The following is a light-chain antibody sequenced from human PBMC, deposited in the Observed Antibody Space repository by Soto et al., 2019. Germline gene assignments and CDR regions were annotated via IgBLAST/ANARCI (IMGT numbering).Light chain of an antibody. V-gene: IGKV3-15*01. Sequence: EMVMTQSPATLSVSPGERATLSCRASQSVSSNLAWYQQKPAQAPRLLIYGASTRATAIPDRFSGSGSGTDFTLTISSLQSEDFAVYYCQQYNSSPQTFGQGTKLEIK. CDR2: GAS. CDR1: QSVSSN. CDR3: QQYNSSPQT. J-gene: IGKJ2*01.